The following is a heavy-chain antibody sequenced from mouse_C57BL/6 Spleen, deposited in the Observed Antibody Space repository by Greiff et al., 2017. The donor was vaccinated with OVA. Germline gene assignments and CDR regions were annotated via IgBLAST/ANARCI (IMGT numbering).Heavy chain of an antibody. CDR1: GYTFTSYW. CDR2: IDPSDSYT. J-gene: IGHJ2*01. CDR3: ARSTTAYYSLDY. Sequence: QVQLQQPGAELVMPGASVKLSCKASGYTFTSYWMHWVKQRPGQGLEWIGEIDPSDSYTNYNQKFKGKSTLTVDKSSSTAYMQLSSLTSEDSAVYCCARSTTAYYSLDYWGQGTTLTVSS. V-gene: IGHV1-69*01. D-gene: IGHD2-12*01.